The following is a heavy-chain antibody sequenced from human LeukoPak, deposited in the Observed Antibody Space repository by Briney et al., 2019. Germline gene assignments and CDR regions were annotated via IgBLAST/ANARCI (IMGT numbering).Heavy chain of an antibody. Sequence: GGSLRLSCAASGFTFSNAWMSWVRQAPGKGLEWVGRIESKADGGTTGYAAPVKGRFTISRDDSKDTLYLQMNSLKTEDTAVYYCTTDVVVLDYWGQGALVTVSS. J-gene: IGHJ4*02. CDR1: GFTFSNAW. CDR3: TTDVVVLDY. CDR2: IESKADGGTT. D-gene: IGHD2-15*01. V-gene: IGHV3-15*04.